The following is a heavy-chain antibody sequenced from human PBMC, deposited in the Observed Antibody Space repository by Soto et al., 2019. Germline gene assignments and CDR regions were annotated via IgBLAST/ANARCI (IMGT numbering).Heavy chain of an antibody. CDR1: AGTFSTSDRH. D-gene: IGHD1-26*01. V-gene: IGHV4-39*01. CDR2: IKYSGTT. CDR3: ARHGITGSYYDAFDI. J-gene: IGHJ3*02. Sequence: SQTRSHTCTVSAGTFSTSDRHLGWLRQPPGKGLEWIASIKYSGTTFYNPSLKSRVTLSVDTSKNQFALKLSSVTAAETAVYYCARHGITGSYYDAFDIWGQGTMVT.